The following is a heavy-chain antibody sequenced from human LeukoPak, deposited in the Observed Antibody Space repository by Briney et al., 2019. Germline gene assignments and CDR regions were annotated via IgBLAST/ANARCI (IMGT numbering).Heavy chain of an antibody. CDR2: ISSSSSYI. J-gene: IGHJ4*02. D-gene: IGHD3-22*01. CDR1: GFTFSSYS. V-gene: IGHV3-21*01. CDR3: ARVTAYYYDSSCYFDQ. Sequence: PGGSLRLSCAASGFTFSSYSMNWVRQAPGKGLEWVSSISSSSSYIYYADSVKGRFTISRDNAKNSLYLQMNSLRAEDTAVYYCARVTAYYYDSSCYFDQWGQGTLVTVSS.